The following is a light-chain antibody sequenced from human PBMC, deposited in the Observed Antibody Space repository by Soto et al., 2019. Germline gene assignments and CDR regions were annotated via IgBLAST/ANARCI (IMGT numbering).Light chain of an antibody. CDR3: QQYYSTPWT. CDR2: WAS. V-gene: IGKV4-1*01. CDR1: QSVLSSSNNQNY. J-gene: IGKJ1*01. Sequence: DIVMTQSPDSLAVSLGERATINCKSSQSVLSSSNNQNYLAWYQQKPGQPPKLLIYWASTRKSGVPDRFSGSGSGTDFTLTISSLQAEDVAVYYCQQYYSTPWTFGQGTKVEIK.